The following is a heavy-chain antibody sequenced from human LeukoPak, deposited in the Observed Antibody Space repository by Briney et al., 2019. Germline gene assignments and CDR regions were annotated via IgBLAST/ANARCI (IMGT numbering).Heavy chain of an antibody. CDR2: ISSNGGST. D-gene: IGHD2-15*01. J-gene: IGHJ3*01. CDR3: ARDMQLST. Sequence: GGSLRLSCSVSGFGFTFNTYAMHWVRQAPGKGLEYVAAISSNGGSTDYADSVKGRFTISRDNFKNTLCLQMSSLRAEDTAVYYCARDMQLSTWGLGTTVTVSS. CDR1: GFGFTFNTYA. V-gene: IGHV3-64D*06.